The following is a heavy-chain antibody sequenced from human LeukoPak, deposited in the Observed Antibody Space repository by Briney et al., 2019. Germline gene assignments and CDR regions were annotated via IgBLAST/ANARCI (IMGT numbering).Heavy chain of an antibody. CDR1: GGSISSHY. V-gene: IGHV4-59*11. CDR2: SNSGST. D-gene: IGHD2-15*01. CDR3: GRDALVGYFSYYYMDV. Sequence: SETLSLTCTVSGGSISSHYWTWIRQSPVKGLEFSNSGSTSYNPSLRSRVTISIDTSKNQFSLKLSSVTAADTAVYYCGRDALVGYFSYYYMDVWGKGTTVTVSS. J-gene: IGHJ6*03.